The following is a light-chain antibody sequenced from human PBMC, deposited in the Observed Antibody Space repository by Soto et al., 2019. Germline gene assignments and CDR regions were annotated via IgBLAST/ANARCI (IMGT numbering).Light chain of an antibody. CDR1: SGGIARNY. Sequence: NFMLTQPHSVSESPGKTVTISCTASSGGIARNYVHWYQQCPGSAPTTVIYEDNQRPSGVPDRFSGSIDRSFNSASLTISGLKTEDEADYYCQSYDSSNFVVFGGGTKLTVL. J-gene: IGLJ2*01. CDR3: QSYDSSNFVV. CDR2: EDN. V-gene: IGLV6-57*02.